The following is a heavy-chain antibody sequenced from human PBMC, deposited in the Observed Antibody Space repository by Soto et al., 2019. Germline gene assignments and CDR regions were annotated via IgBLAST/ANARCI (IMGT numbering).Heavy chain of an antibody. Sequence: SETLSLTCAVSGGSISSGGYSWSWIRQPPGKGLEWIGYIYHSGSTYYNPSLKSRVTISVDRSKNQFSLKLSSVTAADTAVYYCARGVAEHYYDSSGYYYDYWGQGTLVTVSS. CDR2: IYHSGST. D-gene: IGHD3-22*01. CDR3: ARGVAEHYYDSSGYYYDY. CDR1: GGSISSGGYS. J-gene: IGHJ4*02. V-gene: IGHV4-30-2*01.